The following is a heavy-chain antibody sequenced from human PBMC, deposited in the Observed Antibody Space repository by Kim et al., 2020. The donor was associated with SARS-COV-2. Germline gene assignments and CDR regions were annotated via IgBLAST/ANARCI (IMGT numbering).Heavy chain of an antibody. J-gene: IGHJ4*02. V-gene: IGHV3-53*01. D-gene: IGHD3-10*01. CDR2: IYSGGNI. CDR1: GLTISSNY. CDR3: ARDRDSGSGSFDH. Sequence: GGSLRLSCTASGLTISSNYMSWVRQAPGKGLEWVSVIYSGGNIYYADSVKGRFTISRDTSTNTLTLQMNSLRVEDTAVYYCARDRDSGSGSFDHWGQGTLVTVYS.